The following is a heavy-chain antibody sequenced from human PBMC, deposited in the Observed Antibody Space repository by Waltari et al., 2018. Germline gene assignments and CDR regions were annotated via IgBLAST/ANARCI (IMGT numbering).Heavy chain of an antibody. CDR1: GGTFSSYG. J-gene: IGHJ3*01. CDR2: INPILGIA. V-gene: IGHV1-69*10. Sequence: QVQLVQSGAEVKEPGSSVKVSCRASGGTFSSYGITWVRQAPGQGLEWMEGINPILGIANYAQKFQARVTITADKSTSTADMELSSLRSEDTAVYYCESGADFGGGLNVWGQGTMVTVSS. D-gene: IGHD4-17*01. CDR3: ESGADFGGGLNV.